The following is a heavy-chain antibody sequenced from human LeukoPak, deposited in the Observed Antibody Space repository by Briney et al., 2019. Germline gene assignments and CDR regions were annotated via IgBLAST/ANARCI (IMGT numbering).Heavy chain of an antibody. CDR3: ARDDYGPAGY. Sequence: GGSLRLSCAASGFTFRHYWMSWVRQAPGKGLEWVANMNQDGREKYYVDSVKGRFTISRDNAKNSVYLQMNSLRVEDTAVYYCARDDYGPAGYGGQGTLVTVSS. CDR1: GFTFRHYW. J-gene: IGHJ4*02. D-gene: IGHD4-17*01. CDR2: MNQDGREK. V-gene: IGHV3-7*01.